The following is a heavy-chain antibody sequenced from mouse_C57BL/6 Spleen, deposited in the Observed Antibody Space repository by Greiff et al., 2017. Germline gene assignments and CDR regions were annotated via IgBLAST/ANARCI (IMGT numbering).Heavy chain of an antibody. V-gene: IGHV5-17*01. J-gene: IGHJ2*01. Sequence: EVKLMESGGGLVKPGGSLKLSCAASGFTFSDYGMHWVRQAPEKGLEWVAYISSGSSTIYYADTVKGRFPISRDNAKHTLFLQMTSLRSEDTAMYYCARPDGSSYYFDYWGKGTTLTVSS. CDR1: GFTFSDYG. CDR3: ARPDGSSYYFDY. CDR2: ISSGSSTI. D-gene: IGHD1-1*01.